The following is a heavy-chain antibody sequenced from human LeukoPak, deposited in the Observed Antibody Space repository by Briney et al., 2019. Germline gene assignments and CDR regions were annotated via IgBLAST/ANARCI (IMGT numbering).Heavy chain of an antibody. V-gene: IGHV1-69*04. CDR3: ARGFGSSTSCVSDFDF. J-gene: IGHJ4*02. D-gene: IGHD6-13*01. CDR1: GGTFSSYG. Sequence: SVKVSCKASGGTFSSYGVSWVRQAPGQGLEWMGRIIPILGITNYAQKFQGRVTITADKSTSTAYMELSSLRSEDTAVYFCARGFGSSTSCVSDFDFWGQGTLVTVSS. CDR2: IIPILGIT.